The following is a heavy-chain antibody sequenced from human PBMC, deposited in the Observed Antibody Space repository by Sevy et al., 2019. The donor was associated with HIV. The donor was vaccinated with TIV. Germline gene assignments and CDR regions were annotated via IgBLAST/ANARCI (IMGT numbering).Heavy chain of an antibody. CDR1: XXXXXXXX. D-gene: IGHD6-13*01. V-gene: IGHV3-30-3*01. J-gene: IGHJ4*02. CDR3: ARSXXSXXXXXXX. Sequence: GGSLRLSCAASXXXXXXXXMXWXXXXPGKXXEWVAVXXXXXNNKYYADSVKGRFTISRDNSKNTLYLQMNSLRAEDTAVYYXARSXXSXXXXXXXWGQGTLVTVSS. CDR2: XXXXXNNK.